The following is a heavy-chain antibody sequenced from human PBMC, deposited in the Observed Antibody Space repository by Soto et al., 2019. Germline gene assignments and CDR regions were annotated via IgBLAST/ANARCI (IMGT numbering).Heavy chain of an antibody. CDR2: IKSKTDGGKT. CDR1: GFTFSNAW. V-gene: IGHV3-15*07. D-gene: IGHD3-22*01. Sequence: EVQLVESGGGLVKPGGALRLSCAASGFTFSNAWMNWVRQAPGKGLEWVGRIKSKTDGGKTDYAAPVKGRFTISRDDSKNTLYLQMNSLKTEDTAVYYCTTDLIVSYYFDYWGQGTLVTVSS. J-gene: IGHJ4*02. CDR3: TTDLIVSYYFDY.